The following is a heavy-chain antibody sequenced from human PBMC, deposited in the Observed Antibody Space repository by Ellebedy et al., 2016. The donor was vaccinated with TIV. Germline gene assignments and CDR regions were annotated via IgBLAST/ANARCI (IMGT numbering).Heavy chain of an antibody. CDR3: ARGSGRPDY. V-gene: IGHV4-59*01. CDR2: VYYSGST. D-gene: IGHD3-10*01. CDR1: GGSMSSNY. Sequence: MPSETLSLTCSVSGGSMSSNYWSWIRQPPGKGLEWIGYVYYSGSTNYNPSLGSRVTISVDTSKNQFSLNVSSVTAADTAVYYCARGSGRPDYWGQGTLVSVSP. J-gene: IGHJ4*02.